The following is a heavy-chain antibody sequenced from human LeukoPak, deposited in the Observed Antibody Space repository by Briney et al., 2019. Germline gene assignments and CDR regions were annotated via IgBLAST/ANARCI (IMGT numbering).Heavy chain of an antibody. V-gene: IGHV1-8*01. Sequence: ASVKVSCKASGYTFTSYDINWVRQATGQGLEWMGWMNPNSGNTGYAQKFQGRVTMTRDTSIGTAYTELSSLRSEDTAVYFCARNLYGTGEFDYWGQGTLVTVSS. J-gene: IGHJ4*02. CDR2: MNPNSGNT. CDR3: ARNLYGTGEFDY. D-gene: IGHD7-27*01. CDR1: GYTFTSYD.